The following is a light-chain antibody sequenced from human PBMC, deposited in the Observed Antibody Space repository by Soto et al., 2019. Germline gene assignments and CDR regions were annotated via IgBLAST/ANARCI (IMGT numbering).Light chain of an antibody. CDR2: EGN. V-gene: IGLV2-23*01. Sequence: QSVLTQPASVSGSPGQSITISCRGTSSDIGRYHLVSWYQQHPDKAPKVVIYEGNKRPSGVSDRFSGSKSGNTASLTISGLQAEDEADYYCCSYTAPGDVFGSGTKLTVL. CDR1: SSDIGRYHL. J-gene: IGLJ1*01. CDR3: CSYTAPGDV.